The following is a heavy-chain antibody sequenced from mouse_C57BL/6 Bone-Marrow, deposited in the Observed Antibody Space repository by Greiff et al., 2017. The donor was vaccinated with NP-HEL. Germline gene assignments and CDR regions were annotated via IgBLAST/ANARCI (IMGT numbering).Heavy chain of an antibody. J-gene: IGHJ3*01. D-gene: IGHD1-1*01. Sequence: QVQLQQSGAELARPGASVKLSCKASGYTFTSYGISWVKQRPGQGLEWIGEIYPRSGNTYYNEKFKGKATLTADKSSSTAYMELRSLTSEDSAVYFCARSLNYYGSTLFAYWGQGTLVTVSA. V-gene: IGHV1-81*01. CDR2: IYPRSGNT. CDR3: ARSLNYYGSTLFAY. CDR1: GYTFTSYG.